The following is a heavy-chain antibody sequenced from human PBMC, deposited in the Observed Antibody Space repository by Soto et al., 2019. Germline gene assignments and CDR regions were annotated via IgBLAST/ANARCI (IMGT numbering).Heavy chain of an antibody. D-gene: IGHD4-4*01. CDR2: IYNSGTT. J-gene: IGHJ5*02. Sequence: SETLYITCAVSCDSITSNHWNWIRQPPGRGLEWIGYIYNSGTTKYNPSLKSRVIISVDASKNQLSLKLSSVTAADTAVYYCARVSMSTVSWGFDPWGQGTLVTVSS. CDR3: ARVSMSTVSWGFDP. V-gene: IGHV4-59*01. CDR1: CDSITSNH.